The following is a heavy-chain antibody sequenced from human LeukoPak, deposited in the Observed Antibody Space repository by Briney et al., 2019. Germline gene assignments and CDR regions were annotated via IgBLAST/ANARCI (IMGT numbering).Heavy chain of an antibody. V-gene: IGHV5-51*01. CDR3: ARHRGWNDDDAFDI. CDR2: IYPGDSDT. Sequence: GESLKISCKGSGYSFTSYWIGWVRQMPRKGLEWMGIIYPGDSDTRYSPPFQGQVTISADKSISTAYLHWSSLRASDTALYYCARHRGWNDDDAFDIWGQGTMVTVSS. J-gene: IGHJ3*02. CDR1: GYSFTSYW. D-gene: IGHD1-1*01.